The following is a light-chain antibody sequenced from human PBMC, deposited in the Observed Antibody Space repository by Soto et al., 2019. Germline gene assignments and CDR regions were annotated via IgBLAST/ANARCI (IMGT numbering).Light chain of an antibody. CDR1: ISNIGARYS. CDR3: QSYDSSLSGVV. Sequence: QSVLTQPPSVTGAPGQRVTISCTGHISNIGARYSVHWYQQFPGRAPILLIYGNSNRPSGVPDRFSGSKSGTSASLAITGLQAEDEADYYCQSYDSSLSGVVFGGGTQLTVL. CDR2: GNS. J-gene: IGLJ2*01. V-gene: IGLV1-40*01.